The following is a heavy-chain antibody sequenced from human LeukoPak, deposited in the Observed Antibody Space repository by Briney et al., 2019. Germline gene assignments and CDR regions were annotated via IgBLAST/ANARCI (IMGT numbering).Heavy chain of an antibody. CDR1: GGSFSGYY. V-gene: IGHV4-59*12. CDR2: IYYSGST. CDR3: ARVYSSNWSQTYYFDY. D-gene: IGHD6-13*01. Sequence: PSETLSLTCAVYGGSFSGYYWSWIRQPPGKGLEWIGYIYYSGSTNYNPSLKSRVTISADTPKNQFSLKLSSVTAADTAVYYCARVYSSNWSQTYYFDYWGQGTLVTVSS. J-gene: IGHJ4*02.